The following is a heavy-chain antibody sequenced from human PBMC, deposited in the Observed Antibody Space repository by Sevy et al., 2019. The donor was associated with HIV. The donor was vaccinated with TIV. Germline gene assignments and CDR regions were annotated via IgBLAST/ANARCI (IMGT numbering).Heavy chain of an antibody. CDR1: GFTFSSYA. V-gene: IGHV3-23*01. D-gene: IGHD6-6*01. CDR3: AKVATYSSSSGERRPNDY. Sequence: GGSLRLACAASGFTFSSYAMSWVRLAPGKGLEWVSALSGSGGSTDYADSVKGRFTISRDNSKNTLYLQMNSLRAEDTDVYYCAKVATYSSSSGERRPNDYWGQGTLVTVSS. J-gene: IGHJ4*02. CDR2: LSGSGGST.